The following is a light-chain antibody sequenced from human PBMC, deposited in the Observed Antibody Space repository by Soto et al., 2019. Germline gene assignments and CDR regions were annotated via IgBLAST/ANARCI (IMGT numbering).Light chain of an antibody. J-gene: IGLJ1*01. Sequence: QCVLTQPPSASGSPGQSVTISCTGTSSEVGGYNYVSWYQQHPGKAPKLMIYEVSKRPSGVPDRFSGSKSGNTASLTVSGLQAEDEADYYCSSYAGSNNFVFGTG. V-gene: IGLV2-8*01. CDR3: SSYAGSNNFV. CDR1: SSEVGGYNY. CDR2: EVS.